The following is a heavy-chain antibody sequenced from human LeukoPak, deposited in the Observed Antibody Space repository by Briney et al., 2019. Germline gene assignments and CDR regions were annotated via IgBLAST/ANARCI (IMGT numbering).Heavy chain of an antibody. D-gene: IGHD2-15*01. CDR2: ISTYNGNT. Sequence: EASVKVPCKASGYTFTSYGISWVRQAPGQGLEWMGWISTYNGNTNYAQKLQGRVTMTTDTSTSTAYMELRSLRSDDTAVYYCARDLGRRCSGGRCYYYSHHMDVWGKGTTVTISS. J-gene: IGHJ6*03. V-gene: IGHV1-18*01. CDR3: ARDLGRRCSGGRCYYYSHHMDV. CDR1: GYTFTSYG.